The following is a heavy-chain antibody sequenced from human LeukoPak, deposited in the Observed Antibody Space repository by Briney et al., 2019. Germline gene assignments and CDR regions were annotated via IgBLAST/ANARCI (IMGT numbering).Heavy chain of an antibody. CDR2: ISNSVGSRI. V-gene: IGHV3-48*04. Sequence: GGSLRLSCAASGFTFSSYSMNWVRQAPGKGLEWVSYISNSVGSRIYNADTVKGRFTISRDNTKNSLYLQMNSLRAEDTAVYYCVRAFNDAFDIWGRGTMVTVSS. J-gene: IGHJ3*02. CDR3: VRAFNDAFDI. CDR1: GFTFSSYS.